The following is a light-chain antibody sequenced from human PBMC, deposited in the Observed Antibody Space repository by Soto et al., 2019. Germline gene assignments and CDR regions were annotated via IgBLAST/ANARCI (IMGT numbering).Light chain of an antibody. CDR1: ISDIVTSNY. CDR3: SSYTITSTLV. V-gene: IGLV2-14*01. CDR2: AVS. Sequence: AQPASVSATPGQSITISCTGSISDIVTSNYVSWYQQHPGKAPKLVISAVSDRPSGVSNRFSGSKSGNTASLTISGLQAEDEGDYYCSSYTITSTLVFGGGTQLTVL. J-gene: IGLJ7*01.